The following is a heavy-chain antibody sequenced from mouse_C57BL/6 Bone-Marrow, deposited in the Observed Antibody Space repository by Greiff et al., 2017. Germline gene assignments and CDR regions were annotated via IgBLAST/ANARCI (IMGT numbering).Heavy chain of an antibody. CDR1: GFNIKDDY. D-gene: IGHD6-1*01. J-gene: IGHJ2*01. CDR3: TTECFFDY. V-gene: IGHV14-4*01. CDR2: IDPENGDT. Sequence: EVQLQESGAELVRPGASVKLSCTASGFNIKDDYMHWVKQRPEQGLEWIGCIDPENGDTEYASKFQGKATITADTSSNTAYLQLSSLTSEDTAVYYGTTECFFDYWGRGTTLTVSS.